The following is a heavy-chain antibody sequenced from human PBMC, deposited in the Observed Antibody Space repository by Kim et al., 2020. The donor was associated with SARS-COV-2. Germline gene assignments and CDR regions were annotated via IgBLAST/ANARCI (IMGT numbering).Heavy chain of an antibody. Sequence: SETLSLTCAVYGGSFSGYYWSWIRQPPGKGLEWIGEINHSGSTNYNPSLKSRVTISVDTSKNQFSLKLSSVTAADTAVYYCARCWSLPNAFRSNYYGHDRPRFFDYWGQGTLVTVSS. CDR3: ARCWSLPNAFRSNYYGHDRPRFFDY. V-gene: IGHV4-34*01. CDR1: GGSFSGYY. D-gene: IGHD3-10*01. J-gene: IGHJ4*02. CDR2: INHSGST.